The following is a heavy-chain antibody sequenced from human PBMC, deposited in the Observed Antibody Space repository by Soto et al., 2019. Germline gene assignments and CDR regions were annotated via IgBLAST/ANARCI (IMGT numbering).Heavy chain of an antibody. V-gene: IGHV4-59*08. CDR3: ARHDGSGSNFYGMDV. D-gene: IGHD3-10*01. J-gene: IGHJ6*02. Sequence: SETLSLTCTVSGGSISSYYWSWIRQPPGKGLEWIGYIYYSGSTNYNPSLKSRVTISVDTSKNQFSLKLSSVTAADTAVYYCARHDGSGSNFYGMDVWGQGTTVTVAS. CDR1: GGSISSYY. CDR2: IYYSGST.